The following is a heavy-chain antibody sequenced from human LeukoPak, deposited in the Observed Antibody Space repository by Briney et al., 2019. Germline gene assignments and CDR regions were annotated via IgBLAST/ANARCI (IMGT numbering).Heavy chain of an antibody. Sequence: GGSLRLSCAASGFTFSNYAMSWVRQAPGKGLEWVSGISGRGGSTYYADSVKGRFTISRENAKNSLYLQMNSLRAGDTAVYYCARAAYSSTWYSRYFDLWGRGTLVTVSS. CDR3: ARAAYSSTWYSRYFDL. V-gene: IGHV3-23*01. CDR1: GFTFSNYA. J-gene: IGHJ2*01. CDR2: ISGRGGST. D-gene: IGHD6-13*01.